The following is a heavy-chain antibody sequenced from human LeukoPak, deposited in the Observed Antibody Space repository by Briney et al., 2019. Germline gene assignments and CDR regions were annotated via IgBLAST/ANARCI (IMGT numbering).Heavy chain of an antibody. D-gene: IGHD3-22*01. Sequence: KTSETLSLTCIVSGGSISSYYWSWIRQPPGKGLEWIGYIYYTGSTKYNPSLKSRVTISVDTSKNQFSLKLSSVTAADTAVYYCARTESSGFGWYYFDYWGQGTLVTVSS. CDR2: IYYTGST. CDR1: GGSISSYY. J-gene: IGHJ4*02. V-gene: IGHV4-59*08. CDR3: ARTESSGFGWYYFDY.